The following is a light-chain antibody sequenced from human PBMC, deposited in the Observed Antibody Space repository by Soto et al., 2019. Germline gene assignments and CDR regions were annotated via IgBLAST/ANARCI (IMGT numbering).Light chain of an antibody. CDR2: PAS. Sequence: DIQMTQSPSSVSASVGDRVTITCRASRGLSSWLAWYQQKPGKAPKLLMYPASTLQSGVPSRFSGSGSGTDFTLSISSLQPEDFATYYCQKYNTAPQTFGQGTKVEIK. CDR3: QKYNTAPQT. J-gene: IGKJ1*01. V-gene: IGKV1D-12*01. CDR1: RGLSSW.